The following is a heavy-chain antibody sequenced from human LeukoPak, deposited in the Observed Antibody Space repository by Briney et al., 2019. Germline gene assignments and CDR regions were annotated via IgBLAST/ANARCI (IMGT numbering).Heavy chain of an antibody. Sequence: ASVKVSCKASGYTFTSYIISWVRQAPGQGLEWMGGIIPIFGTANYAQKFQGRVTITTDESTSTAYMELSSLRSEDTAVYYCAGLESHYYDSSGYYYGLYFQHWGQGTLVTVSS. V-gene: IGHV1-69*05. CDR1: GYTFTSYI. D-gene: IGHD3-22*01. CDR2: IIPIFGTA. J-gene: IGHJ1*01. CDR3: AGLESHYYDSSGYYYGLYFQH.